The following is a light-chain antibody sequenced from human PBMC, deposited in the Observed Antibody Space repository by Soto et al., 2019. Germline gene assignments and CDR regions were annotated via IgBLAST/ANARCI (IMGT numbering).Light chain of an antibody. V-gene: IGKV4-1*01. CDR3: QQYYSIPPT. Sequence: IVTPSSPESLAVSLGERATNNCKSSQSVFCTSNNYNYFACWQRKPGQHPKLLIYWASTRESGVPDRCSGSGSGTEFSLTTISRQAEDVVVYYCQQYYSIPPTFGQGTKVDIK. J-gene: IGKJ1*01. CDR2: WAS. CDR1: QSVFCTSNNYNY.